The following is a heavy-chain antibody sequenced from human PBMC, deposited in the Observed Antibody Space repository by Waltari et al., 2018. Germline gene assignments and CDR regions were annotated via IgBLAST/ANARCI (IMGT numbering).Heavy chain of an antibody. D-gene: IGHD3-9*01. CDR2: TYHSGSP. V-gene: IGHV4-59*01. Sequence: QVQLQESGPGLVKPSETLSLTCTVSGGYISSYYWSWNRQPPRKGLVWIGYTYHSGSPNYSPSLKIRVTISVDTSKNQFSLKLSSVTAADTAVYYCARGVLRYFEGEHYYMDFWGKGTTVTVSS. J-gene: IGHJ6*03. CDR3: ARGVLRYFEGEHYYMDF. CDR1: GGYISSYY.